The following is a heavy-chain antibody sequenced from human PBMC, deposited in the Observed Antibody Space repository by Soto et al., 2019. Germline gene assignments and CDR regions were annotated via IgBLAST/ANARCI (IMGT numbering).Heavy chain of an antibody. J-gene: IGHJ5*02. CDR2: ISGRGGST. CDR3: AKDLRWSWFDP. CDR1: GFTFSSYA. Sequence: EVQLLESGGGLVQPGGSLRLSCAAYGFTFSSYAMSWVRQPPGKGREWVSAISGRGGSTYYADSVKGRFTISRDNSKNTLYLQMNSLRAEDTAVYYCAKDLRWSWFDPWGQGTLVTVSS. V-gene: IGHV3-23*01.